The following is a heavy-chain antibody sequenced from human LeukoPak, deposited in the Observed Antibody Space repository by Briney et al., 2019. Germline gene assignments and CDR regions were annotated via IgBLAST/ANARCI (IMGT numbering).Heavy chain of an antibody. CDR2: IKQDGSEK. D-gene: IGHD1-26*01. CDR3: ARDQGGSYSY. CDR1: GFTFSTYE. J-gene: IGHJ4*02. V-gene: IGHV3-7*01. Sequence: RAGGSLRLSCAASGFTFSTYEMSWVRQAPGKGLEWVAYIKQDGSEKYYVDSVKGRFTISRDNAKNSLYLQMNSLRVEDTAVYYCARDQGGSYSYWGQGTLVTVSS.